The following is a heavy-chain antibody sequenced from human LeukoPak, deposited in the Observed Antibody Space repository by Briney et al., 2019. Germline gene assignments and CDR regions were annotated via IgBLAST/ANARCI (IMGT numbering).Heavy chain of an antibody. CDR1: GYPISSGYY. J-gene: IGHJ4*02. CDR3: AGGPYSNTDY. Sequence: SETLSLTCTVSGYPISSGYYWGWIRQPPGKGLEWIGSIYHSGSTYYNPSLKSRVTISVDTSKNQFSLKLSSVTAADTAVHYCAGGPYSNTDYWGQGTLVTVSS. CDR2: IYHSGST. D-gene: IGHD4-11*01. V-gene: IGHV4-38-2*02.